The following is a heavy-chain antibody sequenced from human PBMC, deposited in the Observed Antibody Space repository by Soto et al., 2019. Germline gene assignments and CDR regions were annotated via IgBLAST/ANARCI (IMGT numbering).Heavy chain of an antibody. CDR2: MNPKNGNT. CDR1: GYTFTSYE. D-gene: IGHD1-1*01. V-gene: IGHV1-8*01. CDR3: TKGQLRD. J-gene: IGHJ4*02. Sequence: QEQLVQSGAEVKQPGASVKVSCKASGYTFTSYEINWVRQATGQGLEWMGWMNPKNGNTGYAQKFQGRVTMTRDTSISTAYMELSSLRSDDMAVYYCTKGQLRDWGQGTLVTVSP.